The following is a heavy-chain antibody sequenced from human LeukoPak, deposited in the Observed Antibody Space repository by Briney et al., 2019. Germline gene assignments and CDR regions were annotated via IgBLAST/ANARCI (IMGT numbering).Heavy chain of an antibody. V-gene: IGHV5-51*01. CDR1: GYSFTSYW. CDR3: ARGHYDSSGYYRAFDY. Sequence: GESLKISCKGSGYSFTSYWIGWVRQMPGKGLEWMGIIYPGDSDTRYSPSFQGQVTISADKSISTAYLQWSSLKASDTAMYYCARGHYDSSGYYRAFDYWGRGTLVTVSS. D-gene: IGHD3-22*01. J-gene: IGHJ4*02. CDR2: IYPGDSDT.